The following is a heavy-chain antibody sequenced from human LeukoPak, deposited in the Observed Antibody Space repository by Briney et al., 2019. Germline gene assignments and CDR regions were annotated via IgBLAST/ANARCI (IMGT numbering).Heavy chain of an antibody. CDR3: ATMVRGATPHPDY. J-gene: IGHJ4*02. D-gene: IGHD3-10*01. Sequence: SETPSLTCTVSGGSISSNNYYWGWIRQPPGKGLEWIGSIYYSGSTYYNPSLKSRVTISVDTSKNQFSLKLSSVTAADTAVYYCATMVRGATPHPDYWGQGTLVTVSS. CDR1: GGSISSNNYY. CDR2: IYYSGST. V-gene: IGHV4-39*05.